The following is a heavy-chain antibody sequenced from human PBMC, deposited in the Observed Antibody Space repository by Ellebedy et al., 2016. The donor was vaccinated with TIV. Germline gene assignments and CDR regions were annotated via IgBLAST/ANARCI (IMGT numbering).Heavy chain of an antibody. V-gene: IGHV5-51*01. J-gene: IGHJ5*02. CDR3: AIGGYGDYDWFDP. CDR1: GYRFTSYW. CDR2: IYPGDSDT. D-gene: IGHD4-17*01. Sequence: GGSLRLXCKLSGYRFTSYWIGWVSQMHGKGLEWMGIIYPGDSDTRYSPSFQGQVTISADKSISTAYLQWSSLKASDTAMYYCAIGGYGDYDWFDPWGQGTLVTVSS.